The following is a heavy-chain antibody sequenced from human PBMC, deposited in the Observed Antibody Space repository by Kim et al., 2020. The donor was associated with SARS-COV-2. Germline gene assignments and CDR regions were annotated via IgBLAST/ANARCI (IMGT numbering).Heavy chain of an antibody. CDR3: ARRIAVAGNPLYYYYGMDV. CDR1: GYTFTSYG. J-gene: IGHJ6*02. D-gene: IGHD6-19*01. CDR2: ISAYNGNT. Sequence: ASVKVSCKASGYTFTSYGISWVRQAPGQGLEWMGWISAYNGNTNYAQKLQGRVTMTTDTSTSTAYMELRSLRSDDTAVYYCARRIAVAGNPLYYYYGMDVWGQGTTVTVSS. V-gene: IGHV1-18*01.